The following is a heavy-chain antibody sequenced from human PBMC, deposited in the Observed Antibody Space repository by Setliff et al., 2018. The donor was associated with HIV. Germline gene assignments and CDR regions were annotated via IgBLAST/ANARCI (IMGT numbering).Heavy chain of an antibody. D-gene: IGHD6-19*01. CDR1: GGSISSSSHY. Sequence: SETRSLTCTVSGGSISSSSHYWGWIRQSPGKGLEWIGSIYYSGSTSYNSSLTSRVPIFVDTAKNQLPLKLRSVTAADTAVYYCARLGRGIAVAGTRIDYWGRGTLVTVSS. J-gene: IGHJ4*02. CDR3: ARLGRGIAVAGTRIDY. V-gene: IGHV4-39*01. CDR2: IYYSGST.